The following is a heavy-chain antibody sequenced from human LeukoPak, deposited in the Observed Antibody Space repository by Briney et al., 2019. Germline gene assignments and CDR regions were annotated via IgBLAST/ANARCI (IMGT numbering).Heavy chain of an antibody. D-gene: IGHD2-2*01. CDR1: GGSISSYY. V-gene: IGHV4-59*01. J-gene: IGHJ4*02. CDR3: ARVKGRCSSTSFKSYYFDY. Sequence: SETLSLTCTVSGGSISSYYWSWIRQPPGKGLEWIGYIYYSGSTNYNPSLKSRVTISVDTSKNQFSLKLSSVTAADTAVYYCARVKGRCSSTSFKSYYFDYWGQGTLVTVSS. CDR2: IYYSGST.